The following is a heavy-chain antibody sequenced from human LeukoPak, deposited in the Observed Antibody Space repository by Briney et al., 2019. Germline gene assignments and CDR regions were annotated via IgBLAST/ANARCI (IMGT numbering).Heavy chain of an antibody. Sequence: SETLSLTCAVYGGSFSGYYWSWIRQPPGKGLEWIGEIKHSGSTNYNPSLKSRVTISVDTSKNQFSLKLSSVTAADTAVYYCARVAALDIAVEYYFDYWGQRTLVTVSS. V-gene: IGHV4-34*01. D-gene: IGHD6-19*01. J-gene: IGHJ4*02. CDR3: ARVAALDIAVEYYFDY. CDR1: GGSFSGYY. CDR2: IKHSGST.